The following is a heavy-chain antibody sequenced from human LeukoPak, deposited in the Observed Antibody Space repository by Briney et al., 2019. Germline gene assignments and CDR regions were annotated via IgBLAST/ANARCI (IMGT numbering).Heavy chain of an antibody. D-gene: IGHD3-16*01. CDR3: ARLGEEAGIPGSY. J-gene: IGHJ4*02. Sequence: KXXCKASGXXXXXXDXNWVXQXTXQGXEXXGWINPNSGNTGYAQKFQGRVTMTRNTSISTAYIELSSLRSEDTAVYYCARLGEEAGIPGSYWGQGTLVTVSS. V-gene: IGHV1-8*01. CDR2: INPNSGNT. CDR1: GXXXXXXD.